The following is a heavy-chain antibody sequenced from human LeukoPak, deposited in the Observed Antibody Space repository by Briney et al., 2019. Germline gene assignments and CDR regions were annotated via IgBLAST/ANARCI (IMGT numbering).Heavy chain of an antibody. J-gene: IGHJ6*02. V-gene: IGHV4-31*03. Sequence: SETLSLTCTVSGVSISSGGYYWIWIRQHPGNGLEWIGYTYYSGSTYYNPSLKSRVTISVDTSKNQLSLNLSSVTAADTAVYYCARDLSDDGSPYTHYGMAVWGQGTTVTVSS. CDR3: ARDLSDDGSPYTHYGMAV. D-gene: IGHD3-16*01. CDR2: TYYSGST. CDR1: GVSISSGGYY.